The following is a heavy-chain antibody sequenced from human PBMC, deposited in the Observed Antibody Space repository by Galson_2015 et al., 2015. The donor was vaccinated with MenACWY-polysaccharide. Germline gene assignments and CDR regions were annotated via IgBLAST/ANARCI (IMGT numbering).Heavy chain of an antibody. Sequence: SVKVSCKASGYTFTSYGISWVRQAPGQGLEWLGWISVYKGNTRNAQILKGGVTIPPATSTSTPDMELRSLRSDDTAVYYCARDFLSTVTTRPGYWGQGTLVTVSS. CDR1: GYTFTSYG. V-gene: IGHV1-18*01. J-gene: IGHJ4*02. D-gene: IGHD4-17*01. CDR3: ARDFLSTVTTRPGY. CDR2: ISVYKGNT.